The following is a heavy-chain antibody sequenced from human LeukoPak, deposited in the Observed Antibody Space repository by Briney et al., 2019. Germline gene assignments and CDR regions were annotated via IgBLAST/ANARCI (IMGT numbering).Heavy chain of an antibody. D-gene: IGHD5-18*01. Sequence: GGSLRLSCAASGFTVSSNYMSWVRQAPGKGLEWVSVTYSGGSTYYVDSVKGRFTISRDNSKNTLCLQMSSLRAEDTAVYYCASKRGYNYGYDYWGQGALVTVSS. CDR2: TYSGGST. CDR3: ASKRGYNYGYDY. CDR1: GFTVSSNY. J-gene: IGHJ4*02. V-gene: IGHV3-53*01.